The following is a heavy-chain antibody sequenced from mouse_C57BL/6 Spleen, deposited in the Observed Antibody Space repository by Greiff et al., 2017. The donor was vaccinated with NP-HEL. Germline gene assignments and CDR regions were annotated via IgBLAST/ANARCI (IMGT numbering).Heavy chain of an antibody. CDR3: ARDGYYGYDGAMDY. J-gene: IGHJ4*01. D-gene: IGHD2-2*01. CDR2: ISDGGSYT. Sequence: EVMLVESGGGLVKPGGSLKLSCAASGFTFSSYAMSWVRQTPEKRLEWVATISDGGSYTYYPDNVKGRFTISRDNAKNNLYLQMSHLKSEDTAMYYCARDGYYGYDGAMDYWGQGTSVTVSS. V-gene: IGHV5-4*01. CDR1: GFTFSSYA.